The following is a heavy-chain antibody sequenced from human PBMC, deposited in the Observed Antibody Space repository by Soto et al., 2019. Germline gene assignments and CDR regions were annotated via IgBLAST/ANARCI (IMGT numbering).Heavy chain of an antibody. Sequence: SCAASGFTFSSVAMAWVRQAPGKGLEWVSSITDSGGSTDYADSVKGRFTISRDNSRNTLYLQMNSLRADDTAVYYCAKLYWNPRYFDYWGQGTRVTVSS. CDR3: AKLYWNPRYFDY. J-gene: IGHJ4*02. D-gene: IGHD1-1*01. CDR2: ITDSGGST. V-gene: IGHV3-23*01. CDR1: GFTFSSVA.